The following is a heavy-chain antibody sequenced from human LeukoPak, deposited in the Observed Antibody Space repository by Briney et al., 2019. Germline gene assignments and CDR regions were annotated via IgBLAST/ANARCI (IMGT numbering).Heavy chain of an antibody. V-gene: IGHV3-48*01. Sequence: GGSLRLSCAASGFTFSTYSMNWVRQAPGKGLEWVSYISSSSSSSIYYADSVKGRFTISRDNSKNTLHLQMNSLRAEDTAVYYCASRIAAAGVDYWGQGTLVTVSS. CDR3: ASRIAAAGVDY. D-gene: IGHD6-13*01. CDR2: ISSSSSSSI. J-gene: IGHJ4*02. CDR1: GFTFSTYS.